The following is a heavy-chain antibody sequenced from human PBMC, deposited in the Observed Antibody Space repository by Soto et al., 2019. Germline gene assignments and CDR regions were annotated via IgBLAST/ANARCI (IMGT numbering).Heavy chain of an antibody. CDR3: AKDRGDYGDAHSDY. CDR1: GFTFSSYA. Sequence: EVQLLESGGGLVQPGGSLRLSCAASGFTFSSYAMSWVRQAPGKGLEWVSAISGSGGITYYADSVKGQFTSSRDNSKNTLYLQMNSLRAEDTAVYYCAKDRGDYGDAHSDYWGQGTLVTVSS. J-gene: IGHJ4*02. V-gene: IGHV3-23*01. D-gene: IGHD4-17*01. CDR2: ISGSGGIT.